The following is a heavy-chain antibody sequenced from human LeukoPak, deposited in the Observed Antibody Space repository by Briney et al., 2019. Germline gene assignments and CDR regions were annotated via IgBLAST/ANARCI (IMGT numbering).Heavy chain of an antibody. CDR2: ISYDGSNR. CDR1: GFSFNDYG. D-gene: IGHD4-17*01. J-gene: IGHJ6*02. CDR3: AKDYGDFLYYGMDV. Sequence: GGSLRLSCAASGFSFNDYGIHWVRQAPGKGLEWVAVISYDGSNRIYADSVKGRFTISRDNSKNTLYLQMNSLRTEDTAVYSCAKDYGDFLYYGMDVWGQGTTVTVSS. V-gene: IGHV3-30*18.